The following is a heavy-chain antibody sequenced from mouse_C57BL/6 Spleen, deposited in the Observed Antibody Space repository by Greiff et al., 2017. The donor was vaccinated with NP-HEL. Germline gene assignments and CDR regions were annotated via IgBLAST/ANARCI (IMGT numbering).Heavy chain of an antibody. CDR1: GYTFTDYE. J-gene: IGHJ4*01. CDR3: TPYSNYVRAMDY. CDR2: IDPETGGT. D-gene: IGHD2-5*01. V-gene: IGHV1-15*01. Sequence: VQLQQSGAELVRPGASVTLSCKASGYTFTDYEMHWVKQTPVHGLEWIGAIDPETGGTAYNQKFKGKAILTADKSSSTAYMELRSLTSEDSAVYYCTPYSNYVRAMDYWGQGTSVTVSS.